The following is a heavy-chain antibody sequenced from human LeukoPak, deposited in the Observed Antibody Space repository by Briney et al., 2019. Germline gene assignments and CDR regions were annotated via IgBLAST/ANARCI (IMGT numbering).Heavy chain of an antibody. Sequence: ASVKVSCKAFGYTFTCYYMHWVRQAPGQGLEWMGWINPNSGGTNSAQKFQGRVTMTRDTSNSTAYMELSRLRSDDTAMYYWARIYSSGWYVGYWGQGTLVTVSS. D-gene: IGHD6-19*01. J-gene: IGHJ4*02. CDR1: GYTFTCYY. CDR3: ARIYSSGWYVGY. V-gene: IGHV1-2*02. CDR2: INPNSGGT.